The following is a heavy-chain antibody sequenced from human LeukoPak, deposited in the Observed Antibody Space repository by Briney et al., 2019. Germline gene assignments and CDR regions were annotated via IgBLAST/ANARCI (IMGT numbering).Heavy chain of an antibody. D-gene: IGHD3-9*01. Sequence: GGSLRLSCAASGSTFSDYYMSWIRQAPGKGLEWVSYISSSGSTIYYADSVKGRFTISRDNAKNSLYLQMNSLRAEDTAVYYCARSDYDILTGYPDGVDYWGQGTLVTVSS. V-gene: IGHV3-11*01. J-gene: IGHJ4*02. CDR2: ISSSGSTI. CDR3: ARSDYDILTGYPDGVDY. CDR1: GSTFSDYY.